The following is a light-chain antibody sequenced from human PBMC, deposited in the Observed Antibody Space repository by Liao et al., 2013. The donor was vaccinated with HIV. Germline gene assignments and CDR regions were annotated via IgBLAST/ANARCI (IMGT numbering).Light chain of an antibody. V-gene: IGLV3-1*01. CDR2: QDN. CDR1: KVGDKY. CDR3: QAWDSNSYV. J-gene: IGLJ1*01. Sequence: SYDLTQPPSVSVSPGQTASITCSGDKVGDKYACWYQQKPGQSPVLVIYQDNKRPSGIPERFSGSNSGNTATLTISGTQAMDEADYYCQAWDSNSYVFGTGTKVTVL.